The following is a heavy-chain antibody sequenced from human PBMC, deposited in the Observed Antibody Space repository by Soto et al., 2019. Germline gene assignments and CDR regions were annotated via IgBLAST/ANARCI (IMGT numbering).Heavy chain of an antibody. CDR3: ALGVVGPAVDGPDY. D-gene: IGHD2-2*01. CDR2: IIPIFGTA. Sequence: QVQLVQSGAEVKKPGSSVKVSCKASGGTFSSYAISWVRQAPGQGLEWMGGIIPIFGTANYAQKFQGRVTITADAATSAADMELSRRRCGDTPVYYCALGVVGPAVDGPDYWGQGTLVTVFS. V-gene: IGHV1-69*01. J-gene: IGHJ4*02. CDR1: GGTFSSYA.